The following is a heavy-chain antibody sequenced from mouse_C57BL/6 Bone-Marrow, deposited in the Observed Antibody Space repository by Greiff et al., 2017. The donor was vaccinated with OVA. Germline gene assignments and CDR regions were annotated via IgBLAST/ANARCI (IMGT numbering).Heavy chain of an antibody. J-gene: IGHJ3*01. CDR2: IDPSDSYT. CDR1: GYTFTSYW. Sequence: QVQLQQPGAELVRPGTSVKLSCKASGYTFTSYWMHWVKQRPGQGLEWIGVIDPSDSYTNSNQKFKGKATLTVDTSSSTAYMQHSSLTSEDSAVYDCARGRWLLRAWFAYWGQGTLVTVSA. V-gene: IGHV1-59*01. D-gene: IGHD2-3*01. CDR3: ARGRWLLRAWFAY.